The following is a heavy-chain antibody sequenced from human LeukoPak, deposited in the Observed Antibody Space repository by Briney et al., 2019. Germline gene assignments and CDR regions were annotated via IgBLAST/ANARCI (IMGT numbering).Heavy chain of an antibody. Sequence: GGTLRLSCAASGFTFSDYYMSWIRQAPGKGLEWVSYISSSGGSKYYADSVKGRFTISRDNAKNSLYLQMNSLRAEDTAVYYCARTVAGTVNYWARGTLVTASS. CDR1: GFTFSDYY. CDR3: ARTVAGTVNY. J-gene: IGHJ4*02. V-gene: IGHV3-11*01. CDR2: ISSSGGSK. D-gene: IGHD6-19*01.